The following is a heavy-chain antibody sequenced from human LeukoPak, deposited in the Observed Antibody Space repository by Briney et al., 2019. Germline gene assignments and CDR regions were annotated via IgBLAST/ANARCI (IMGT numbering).Heavy chain of an antibody. V-gene: IGHV3-23*01. CDR3: AKCSVHYYYGMDV. CDR2: ISGSGGST. J-gene: IGHJ6*02. CDR1: GFTFSSYA. Sequence: GGSLRLTCAASGFTFSSYAMSWVRQAPGKGLEWVSAISGSGGSTYYADSVKGRFTISRDNSKNTLYLQMNSLRAEDTAVYYCAKCSVHYYYGMDVWGQGTTVTVSS. D-gene: IGHD3-10*02.